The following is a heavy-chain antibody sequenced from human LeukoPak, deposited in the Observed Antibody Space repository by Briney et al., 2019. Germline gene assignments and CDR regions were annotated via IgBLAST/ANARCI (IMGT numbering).Heavy chain of an antibody. V-gene: IGHV3-48*02. D-gene: IGHD6-6*01. CDR2: ISGNSGAI. Sequence: GESLRLSCAASGFTFDTYSMNWVRQAPGKGLEWVSYISGNSGAIFYVDSVKGRFTISRDSTKNSLYLQMNSLRDEDTAVYYCAGGSLAYFDYWGQGTLVTVSS. CDR3: AGGSLAYFDY. J-gene: IGHJ4*02. CDR1: GFTFDTYS.